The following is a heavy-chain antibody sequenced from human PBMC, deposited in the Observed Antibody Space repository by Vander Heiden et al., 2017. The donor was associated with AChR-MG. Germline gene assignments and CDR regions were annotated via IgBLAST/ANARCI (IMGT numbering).Heavy chain of an antibody. D-gene: IGHD3-3*01. J-gene: IGHJ5*02. CDR2: ISSSSSYI. Sequence: EVQLVESGGGLVKPGGSLRLSCAASGFTFSSYSMNWVRQAPGKGLEWVSSISSSSSYIYYADSVKGRFTISRDNAKNSLYLQMNSLRAEDTAVYYCARSLDYDFWSGCEFDPWGQGTLVTVSS. V-gene: IGHV3-21*01. CDR1: GFTFSSYS. CDR3: ARSLDYDFWSGCEFDP.